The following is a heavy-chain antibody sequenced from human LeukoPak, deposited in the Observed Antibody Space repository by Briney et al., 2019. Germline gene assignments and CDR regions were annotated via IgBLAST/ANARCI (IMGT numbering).Heavy chain of an antibody. V-gene: IGHV4-39*01. J-gene: IGHJ4*02. D-gene: IGHD5-24*01. CDR3: ANSYNFDY. CDR2: IYYSGST. CDR1: GGSISISNYY. Sequence: SETLSLTCTVSGGSISISNYYWGWIRQPPGKGLEWIGSIYYSGSTYYNPSLKSRVTISVDTSKNQFSLKLSSVTAADTAVYYCANSYNFDYWGQGTLVTVSS.